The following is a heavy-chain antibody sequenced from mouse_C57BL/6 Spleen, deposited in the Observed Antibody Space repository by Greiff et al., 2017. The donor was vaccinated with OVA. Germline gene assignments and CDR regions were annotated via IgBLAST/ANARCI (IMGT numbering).Heavy chain of an antibody. V-gene: IGHV1-7*01. Sequence: QVQLQQPGAELAKPGASVKLSCKASGYTFTSYWMHWVKQRPGQGLEWIGHINPSSGYTKYNQKFKNKATLTADKSSSTAYMQLSSLTYEDSAAYYCSRRYANCEGYFDYWGQGTTLTVSS. CDR3: SRRYANCEGYFDY. D-gene: IGHD2-14*01. CDR2: INPSSGYT. J-gene: IGHJ2*01. CDR1: GYTFTSYW.